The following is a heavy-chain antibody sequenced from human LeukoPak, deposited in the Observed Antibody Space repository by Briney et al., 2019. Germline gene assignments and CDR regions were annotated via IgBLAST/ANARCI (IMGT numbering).Heavy chain of an antibody. CDR2: INEDGSTT. Sequence: AGGSLRLSCAASGNYWMHWVRQAPGKGLVWVSRINEDGSTTNYADSVKGRSTIFRDNAKNTLYLQMNSLRAEDTAVYYCVRDLGGRSGHWGQGTLVTVSS. CDR1: GNYW. D-gene: IGHD1-26*01. J-gene: IGHJ4*02. CDR3: VRDLGGRSGH. V-gene: IGHV3-74*01.